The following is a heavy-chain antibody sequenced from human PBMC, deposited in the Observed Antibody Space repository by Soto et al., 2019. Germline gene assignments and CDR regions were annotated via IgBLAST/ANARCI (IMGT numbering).Heavy chain of an antibody. CDR3: AKDQKVLAAAGTDFDY. CDR1: GFTFSSYA. J-gene: IGHJ4*02. CDR2: ISGSGGST. Sequence: GGSLRLSCAASGFTFSSYAISWVRQAPGKGLEWVSAISGSGGSTYYADSVKGRFTISRDNSKNTLYLQMNSLRAEDTAVYYCAKDQKVLAAAGTDFDYWGQGTLVTVSS. V-gene: IGHV3-23*01. D-gene: IGHD6-13*01.